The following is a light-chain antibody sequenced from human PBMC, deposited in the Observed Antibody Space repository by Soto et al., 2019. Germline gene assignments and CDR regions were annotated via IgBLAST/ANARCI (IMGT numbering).Light chain of an antibody. CDR2: DSS. CDR1: QSVGRA. Sequence: DIVLTQSPATLSVSPGESATLSCRASQSVGRALAWYQHVPGQAPRLLIYDSSTRATGVPARFSGSGSGTRFTLTISSLQSEDFAVYYCQQYNSWPPRYTFGQGTKLQI. CDR3: QQYNSWPPRYT. J-gene: IGKJ2*01. V-gene: IGKV3-15*01.